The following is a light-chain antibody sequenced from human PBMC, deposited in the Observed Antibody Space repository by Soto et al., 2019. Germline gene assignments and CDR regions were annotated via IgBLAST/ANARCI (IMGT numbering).Light chain of an antibody. CDR3: QQFGSSSWT. V-gene: IGKV3-20*01. J-gene: IGKJ1*01. Sequence: ESVLTQSPGTLSLSPGEKATLSCRASQSVSSSYLAWYQQKPGQAPRLLIYGASSRATGIPDSFSGSGSGTDFTLTVSRLEPADFAVYYCQQFGSSSWTFGQGTKVEIK. CDR1: QSVSSSY. CDR2: GAS.